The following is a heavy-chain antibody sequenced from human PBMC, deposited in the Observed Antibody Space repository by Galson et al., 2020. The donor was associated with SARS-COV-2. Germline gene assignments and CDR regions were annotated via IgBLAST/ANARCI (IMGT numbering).Heavy chain of an antibody. J-gene: IGHJ6*03. Sequence: GESLKISCAASGFTFSSYAMSWVRQAPGKGLEWVSAISGSGGSTYYADSVKGRFTISRDNSKNTLYLQMNSLRAEDTAVYYCVKATGYYFWSGYYIYYYYYYMDVWGKGTTVTVSS. D-gene: IGHD3-3*01. V-gene: IGHV3-23*01. CDR3: VKATGYYFWSGYYIYYYYYYMDV. CDR2: ISGSGGST. CDR1: GFTFSSYA.